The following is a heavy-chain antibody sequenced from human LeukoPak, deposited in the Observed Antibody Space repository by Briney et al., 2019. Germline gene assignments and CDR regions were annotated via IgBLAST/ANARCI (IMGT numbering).Heavy chain of an antibody. D-gene: IGHD1-1*01. Sequence: GGSLRLSCAASGFTFSSYAMSWVRQAPGKGLEWVSSISSGGSFMYYADSVKGRFTISRDNAKNSLYLQMNSLRAEDTAVYYCARDPVPNWNDVVYFDYWGQGTLVTVSS. V-gene: IGHV3-21*01. J-gene: IGHJ4*02. CDR1: GFTFSSYA. CDR3: ARDPVPNWNDVVYFDY. CDR2: ISSGGSFM.